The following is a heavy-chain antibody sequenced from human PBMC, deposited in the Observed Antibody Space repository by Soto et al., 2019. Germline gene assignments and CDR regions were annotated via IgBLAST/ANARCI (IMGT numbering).Heavy chain of an antibody. CDR1: GGAISSYY. D-gene: IGHD6-19*01. V-gene: IGHV4-59*01. Sequence: QVQLQESGTGLVKPSETLSLTCTVSGGAISSYYWSWIRQPPGTGLQWIVYIYYSGSTNYNPSLKSRVTISVDTSKNPFSLKLSSVTAADTAVYYCARVRWTVAGPGHFDYWGQGTLVTVSS. CDR3: ARVRWTVAGPGHFDY. CDR2: IYYSGST. J-gene: IGHJ4*02.